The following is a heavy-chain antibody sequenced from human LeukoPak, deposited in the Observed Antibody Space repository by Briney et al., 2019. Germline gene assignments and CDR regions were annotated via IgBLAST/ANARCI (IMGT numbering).Heavy chain of an antibody. Sequence: GGSLRPSCAASGFPFRSYSMNWVRRAPGKGLEWVSSISTTSTYVYHVDSVKGRFTISRDNAKNSLYLQMNSLRAEDTAVYYCARDTYNWNYGYDYWGQGTLVTVSS. V-gene: IGHV3-21*01. CDR3: ARDTYNWNYGYDY. J-gene: IGHJ4*02. CDR1: GFPFRSYS. CDR2: ISTTSTYV. D-gene: IGHD1-7*01.